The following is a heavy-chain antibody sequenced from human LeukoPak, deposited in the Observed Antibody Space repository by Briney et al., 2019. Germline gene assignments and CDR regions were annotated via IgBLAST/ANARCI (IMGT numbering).Heavy chain of an antibody. Sequence: GGSLRLSCAASGFTFSSYAMSWVRQAPGKGLEWVSAISGSGGSTYYADSVKGRSTISRDNSKNTLYLQMNSLRAEDTAVYYCARVTYGSGTYGAFDYWGQGTLVTVSS. CDR1: GFTFSSYA. V-gene: IGHV3-23*01. D-gene: IGHD3-10*01. CDR2: ISGSGGST. CDR3: ARVTYGSGTYGAFDY. J-gene: IGHJ4*02.